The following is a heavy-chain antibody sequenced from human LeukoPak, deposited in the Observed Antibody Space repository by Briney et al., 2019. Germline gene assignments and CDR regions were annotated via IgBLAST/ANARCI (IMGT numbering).Heavy chain of an antibody. CDR3: ARYRDYSNFLYYYGVDV. Sequence: SETLPLTCTVSGGSISSGGYYWSWIRQHPGKGLEWIGYIYYSGSTYYNPSLKSRVTISVDTSKNQFSLKLSSVTAADTAVYYCARYRDYSNFLYYYGVDVWGQGTTVTVSS. V-gene: IGHV4-31*03. D-gene: IGHD4-11*01. CDR1: GGSISSGGYY. CDR2: IYYSGST. J-gene: IGHJ6*02.